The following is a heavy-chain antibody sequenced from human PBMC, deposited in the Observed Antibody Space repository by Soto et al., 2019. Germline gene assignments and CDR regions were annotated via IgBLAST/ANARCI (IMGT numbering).Heavy chain of an antibody. D-gene: IGHD3-3*01. CDR3: ARDPITIFGVVNHYFDY. J-gene: IGHJ4*02. Sequence: GASVKVSCKASGYTFTSYYMHWVRQAPGQGLEWMGIINPSGGSTSYAQKFQGRVTMTRDTSTSTVYMELSSLRSEDTAVYYCARDPITIFGVVNHYFDYWGQGTLVTVSS. CDR2: INPSGGST. CDR1: GYTFTSYY. V-gene: IGHV1-46*01.